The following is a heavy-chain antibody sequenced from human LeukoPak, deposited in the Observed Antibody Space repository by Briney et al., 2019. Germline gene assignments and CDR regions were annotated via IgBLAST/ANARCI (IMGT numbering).Heavy chain of an antibody. D-gene: IGHD3-10*01. CDR1: GYSFTSYW. J-gene: IGHJ3*02. CDR2: IYPGDSDT. Sequence: GESLKISCKGSGYSFTSYWIGWVRQMPGKGLEWMGIIYPGDSDTRYSPSFQGQVTISADKSISPAYLQWSSLKASDTAMYYCAKIRITMVRGVIQNDAFDIWGQGTMVTVSS. CDR3: AKIRITMVRGVIQNDAFDI. V-gene: IGHV5-51*01.